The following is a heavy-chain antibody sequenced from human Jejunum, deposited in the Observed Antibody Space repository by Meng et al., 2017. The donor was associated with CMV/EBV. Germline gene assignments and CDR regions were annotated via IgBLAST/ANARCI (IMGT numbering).Heavy chain of an antibody. CDR2: VYYSGST. CDR3: ARDPTPDGSDY. CDR1: GASISDSSYY. V-gene: IGHV4-39*07. Sequence: QLQLEESGQGLVTPSETLSLTCTMSGASISDSSYYWGWIRQPPGKGLEWIGSVYYSGSTYYNPSLESRVTISVDTSKNQFSLKLTSVTAADTATYYCARDPTPDGSDYWGRGTLVTVSS. J-gene: IGHJ4*02. D-gene: IGHD3-10*01.